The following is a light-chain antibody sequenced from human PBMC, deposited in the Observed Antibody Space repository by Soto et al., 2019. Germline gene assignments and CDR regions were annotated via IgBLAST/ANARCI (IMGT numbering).Light chain of an antibody. CDR2: GAS. Sequence: ELVLTQSPGTLSLSPGERATLSCRASQSVSSSYLAWYQQKPGQAPRLLIYGASSRATGIPDRFSGSASGTDFTLTISRLEPEDFAVYYCQQYGSSAWTFGHGTKVEIK. CDR3: QQYGSSAWT. J-gene: IGKJ1*01. V-gene: IGKV3-20*01. CDR1: QSVSSSY.